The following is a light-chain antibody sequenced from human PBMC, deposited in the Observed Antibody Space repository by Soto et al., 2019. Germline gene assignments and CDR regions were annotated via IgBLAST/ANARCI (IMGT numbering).Light chain of an antibody. V-gene: IGLV2-8*01. CDR2: EVN. CDR3: SSYAGSSNV. CDR1: SSDVGGYNY. Sequence: ALTQPPSASGSPGQSVAISCTGTSSDVGGYNYVSWYQQDPGKAPKLMIYEVNKRPSGVPDRFSGSKSGNTASLTVSGLQAEDEADYYCSSYAGSSNVFGTGTKVTVL. J-gene: IGLJ1*01.